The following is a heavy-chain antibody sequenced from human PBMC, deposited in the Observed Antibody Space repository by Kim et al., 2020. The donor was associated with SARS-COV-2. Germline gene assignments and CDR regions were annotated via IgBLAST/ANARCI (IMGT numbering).Heavy chain of an antibody. CDR1: GGSISSHY. Sequence: SETLSLTCTISGGSISSHYWSWLRQPPGKGLEWVGYIYYRGSTNYNSSLKSRVGISVDTPKNQFSLNLISVTAADTAVYYFAGGGWYLDHWAEGMLVTVS. CDR2: IYYRGST. J-gene: IGHJ4*02. D-gene: IGHD6-19*01. V-gene: IGHV4-59*11. CDR3: AGGGWYLDH.